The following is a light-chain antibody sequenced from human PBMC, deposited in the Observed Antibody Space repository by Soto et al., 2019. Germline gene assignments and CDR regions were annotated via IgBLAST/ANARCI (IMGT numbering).Light chain of an antibody. Sequence: EIVLTQSPATLSLSPGERATLSCRASQSVSSYLAWYQQKPGQAPRLLIYDASNRATGIPARFSGSGSGTDFTLTISILEPEDFVVYYCQQRSNWPPSLTFGGGTKVEIK. CDR2: DAS. V-gene: IGKV3-11*01. CDR1: QSVSSY. CDR3: QQRSNWPPSLT. J-gene: IGKJ4*01.